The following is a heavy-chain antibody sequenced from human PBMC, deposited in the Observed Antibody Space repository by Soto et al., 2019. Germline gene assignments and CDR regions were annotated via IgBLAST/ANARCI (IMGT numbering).Heavy chain of an antibody. J-gene: IGHJ5*02. CDR2: IYWDDDK. CDR3: ARNDYVNNCFDP. CDR1: GFSLSSSGVG. V-gene: IGHV2-5*02. Sequence: QITLKESGPTLVKPTQTLTLTCTFSGFSLSSSGVGVGWIRQPPGKALEWLALIYWDDDKRYRAYLKSRLTITKDTANTQVVLTRTNMDPVDTGTYYCARNDYVNNCFDPWGQGTLVTVSS. D-gene: IGHD4-17*01.